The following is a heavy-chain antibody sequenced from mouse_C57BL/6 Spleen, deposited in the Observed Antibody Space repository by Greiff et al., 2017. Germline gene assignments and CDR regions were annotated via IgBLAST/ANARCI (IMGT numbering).Heavy chain of an antibody. Sequence: QVQLQQPGAELVKPGASVKMSCKASGYTFTSYWITWVKPRPGQGLEWIGDIYPGSGSTNYNEKFKSKATLTVDTSSSTAYMQLSSLTSEDSAVYYCARAHYYGSSYGYCDDWGQGTTLTVSS. CDR2: IYPGSGST. CDR1: GYTFTSYW. V-gene: IGHV1-55*01. CDR3: ARAHYYGSSYGYCDD. D-gene: IGHD1-1*01. J-gene: IGHJ2*01.